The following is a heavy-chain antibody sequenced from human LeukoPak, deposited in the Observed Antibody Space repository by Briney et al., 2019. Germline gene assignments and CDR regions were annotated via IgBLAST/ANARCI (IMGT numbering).Heavy chain of an antibody. CDR2: IYYSGST. CDR3: AREAHDCSSTSCYTNAFDI. Sequence: SETLSLTCTVSGGSISSYYWSWIRQPPGKGLEWIGYIYYSGSTNYNPSLKSRVTISVDTSKNQFSLKLSSVTAADTAVYYCAREAHDCSSTSCYTNAFDIWGQGTMVTVSS. J-gene: IGHJ3*02. V-gene: IGHV4-59*12. CDR1: GGSISSYY. D-gene: IGHD2-2*02.